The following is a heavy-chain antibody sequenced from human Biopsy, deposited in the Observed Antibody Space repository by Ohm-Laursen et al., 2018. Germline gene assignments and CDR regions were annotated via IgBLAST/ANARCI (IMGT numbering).Heavy chain of an antibody. D-gene: IGHD4-23*01. CDR2: ISHTGYT. V-gene: IGHV4-59*07. CDR1: GGSISSYY. Sequence: SDTLSLTCTVSGGSISSYYWSWIRQPPGKGLEWIGHISHTGYTSYKSSLKSRVTISLDTSRKHFSLRLTFLAAADTAVYYCARGSNEYGGLYFPHWGQGTLVTVSS. J-gene: IGHJ1*01. CDR3: ARGSNEYGGLYFPH.